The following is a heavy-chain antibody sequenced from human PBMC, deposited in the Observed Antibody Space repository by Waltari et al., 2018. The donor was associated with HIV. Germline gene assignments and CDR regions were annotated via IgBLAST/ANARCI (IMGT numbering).Heavy chain of an antibody. Sequence: QLQLQESGPGLVQPSEPLSLTCTVSGGSISSSRYYWGWIRQPPGKGLEWIGSIYYSGSTYYNPSLKSRVTISVDTSKNQFSLKLSSVTAADTAVYYCARPDPYGDYYFDYWGQGTLVTVSS. CDR2: IYYSGST. CDR1: GGSISSSRYY. V-gene: IGHV4-39*01. CDR3: ARPDPYGDYYFDY. D-gene: IGHD4-17*01. J-gene: IGHJ4*02.